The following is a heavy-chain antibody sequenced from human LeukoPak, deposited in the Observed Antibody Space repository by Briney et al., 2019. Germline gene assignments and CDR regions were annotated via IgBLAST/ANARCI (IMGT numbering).Heavy chain of an antibody. D-gene: IGHD2-15*01. V-gene: IGHV3-7*01. CDR3: ASTFPYCSDGSCAL. CDR1: GLTFSSYW. Sequence: GGSLRLSCAASGLTFSSYWMSWVRQAPGKGLEWVANINQDGNRENYVESVKGRFSISRDNAKNLLFLQMHSLRAEDTAVYYCASTFPYCSDGSCALGGQGTLVTVSS. CDR2: INQDGNRE. J-gene: IGHJ4*02.